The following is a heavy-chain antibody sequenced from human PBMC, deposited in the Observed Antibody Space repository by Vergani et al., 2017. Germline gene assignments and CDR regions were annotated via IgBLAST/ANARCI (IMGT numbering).Heavy chain of an antibody. Sequence: VQLVESGGGLVQPGGSLRLSCAGSGFTFSNYDMNWVRQAPGKGLEWVAVIWYDGSNKYYADSVKGRFTISRDNSKNTLYLQMNSLRAEETAVYYCARGTRRYSSSPIYGMDVWGQGP. D-gene: IGHD6-13*01. J-gene: IGHJ6*02. CDR2: IWYDGSNK. V-gene: IGHV3-33*08. CDR3: ARGTRRYSSSPIYGMDV. CDR1: GFTFSNYD.